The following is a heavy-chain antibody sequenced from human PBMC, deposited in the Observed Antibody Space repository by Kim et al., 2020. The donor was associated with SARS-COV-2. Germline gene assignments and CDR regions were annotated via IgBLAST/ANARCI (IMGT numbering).Heavy chain of an antibody. D-gene: IGHD5-12*01. CDR3: AASYEWISLKYFDY. V-gene: IGHV7-4-1*02. J-gene: IGHJ4*02. Sequence: YAPGFTGRFVFSSDTSVSTAYLQINSLEAEDTAVYYCAASYEWISLKYFDYWGQGTLVTVSS.